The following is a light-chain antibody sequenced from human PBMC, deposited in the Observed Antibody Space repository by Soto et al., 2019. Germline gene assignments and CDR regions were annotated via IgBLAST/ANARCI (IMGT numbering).Light chain of an antibody. CDR2: EVT. CDR3: CSYAGSNYVV. J-gene: IGLJ2*01. CDR1: SSDVGSYNL. Sequence: QSALTQPASVSGSPGQSITISCTGTSSDVGSYNLVSWYQQHPGKAPKLMIYEVTKRPSGVSNRFSGSQSGNTASLTISGLQAEDEADYYCCSYAGSNYVVIGGGTKVTVL. V-gene: IGLV2-23*02.